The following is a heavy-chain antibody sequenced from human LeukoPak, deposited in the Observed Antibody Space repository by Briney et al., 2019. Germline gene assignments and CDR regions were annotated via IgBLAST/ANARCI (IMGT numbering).Heavy chain of an antibody. V-gene: IGHV3-7*01. CDR1: GFTFSSYW. D-gene: IGHD3-10*01. CDR2: IKQDGSEK. Sequence: QPGGSLRLSCAASGFTFSSYWMSWVRQAPGKGLEWVANIKQDGSEKYYVDSVKGRFTISRDNAKNSLYLQMNSLRAEDTAVYHCARDRVWFGELGFHYWGQGPLDPVPS. J-gene: IGHJ4*02. CDR3: ARDRVWFGELGFHY.